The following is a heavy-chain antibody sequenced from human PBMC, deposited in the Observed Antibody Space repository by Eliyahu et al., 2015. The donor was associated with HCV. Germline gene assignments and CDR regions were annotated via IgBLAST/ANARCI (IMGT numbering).Heavy chain of an antibody. J-gene: IGHJ4*02. CDR2: IYYGGGT. Sequence: QVQLHESGPGLVKPSGTLSVSCNVSGGSINTDYWWTWVRQPPGKGLEWIGEIYYGGGTNYSPSLKSRVTMSVDESKNQFSLSLTSVSAADTAIYYCARVLQGAARAFDCWGQGTLVTVSS. D-gene: IGHD6-25*01. CDR1: GGSINTDYW. CDR3: ARVLQGAARAFDC. V-gene: IGHV4-4*02.